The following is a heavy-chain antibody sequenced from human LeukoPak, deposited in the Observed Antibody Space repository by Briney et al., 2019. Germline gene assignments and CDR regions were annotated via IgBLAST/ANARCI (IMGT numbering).Heavy chain of an antibody. CDR3: ARMAIGSGWRNSGWFDP. Sequence: ASVKVSCKASGYTFTSYGISWVRQAPGQGLEWMGIINPSGGSTSYAQKFQGRVTITRNTSISTAYMELSSLRSEDTAVYYCARMAIGSGWRNSGWFDPWGQGTLVTVSS. CDR1: GYTFTSYG. D-gene: IGHD6-19*01. V-gene: IGHV1-8*03. J-gene: IGHJ5*02. CDR2: INPSGGST.